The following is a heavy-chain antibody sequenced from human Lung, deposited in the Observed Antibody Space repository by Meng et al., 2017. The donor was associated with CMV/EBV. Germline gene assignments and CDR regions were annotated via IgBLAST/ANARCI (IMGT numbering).Heavy chain of an antibody. CDR3: ARDKGGKHAFDI. CDR2: ISYDGSNQ. V-gene: IGHV3-30-3*01. D-gene: IGHD1-26*01. CDR1: GFTFSSFA. J-gene: IGHJ3*02. Sequence: SLKISCAASGFTFSSFAMYWVRQAPGKGLEWVAVISYDGSNQYYADSVKGRFTISRANYKNTLYLQMNSLRVEDTAVYYCARDKGGKHAFDIWGQGTMVTVSS.